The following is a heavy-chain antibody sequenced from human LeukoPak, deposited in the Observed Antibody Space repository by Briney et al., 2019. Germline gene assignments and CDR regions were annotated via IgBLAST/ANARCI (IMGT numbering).Heavy chain of an antibody. Sequence: GGSLRLSCAASGFTFSSYWMSWVRQAPGKGLEWVANIKQDGSEKYYVDSVKGRFTISRDNAKNSLYLQMNSLRAEDTAVYYCAKDLKAVAGCFDYWGQGTLVTVSS. D-gene: IGHD6-19*01. CDR3: AKDLKAVAGCFDY. CDR2: IKQDGSEK. V-gene: IGHV3-7*03. J-gene: IGHJ4*02. CDR1: GFTFSSYW.